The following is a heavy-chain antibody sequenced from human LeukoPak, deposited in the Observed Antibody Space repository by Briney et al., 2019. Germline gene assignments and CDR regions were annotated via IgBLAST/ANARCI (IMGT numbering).Heavy chain of an antibody. V-gene: IGHV3-21*01. CDR1: GFTFTSYS. CDR2: ISSSSSYI. Sequence: GGSLRLSCAASGFTFTSYSMNWVRQAPGKGLEWVSSISSSSSYIYYADSVKGRLTISRDNAKNSLYLQMNSLGAEDTAVYYCAREYYDFWSGYYSDSGMDVWGQGTTVTVSS. D-gene: IGHD3-3*01. CDR3: AREYYDFWSGYYSDSGMDV. J-gene: IGHJ6*02.